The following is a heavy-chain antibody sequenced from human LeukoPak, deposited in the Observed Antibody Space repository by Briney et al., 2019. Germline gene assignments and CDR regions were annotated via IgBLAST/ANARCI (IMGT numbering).Heavy chain of an antibody. D-gene: IGHD6-19*01. CDR3: ASLFHSSGWYGGVFDY. CDR1: GFTFSSYA. Sequence: GGSLRLSCAASGFTFSSYAMRWVRQAPGKGLEYVSAISSNGGSTYYANSVKGRFTISRDNSKNTLYLQMGSLRAEDMAVYYCASLFHSSGWYGGVFDYWGQGTLVTVSS. V-gene: IGHV3-64*01. J-gene: IGHJ4*02. CDR2: ISSNGGST.